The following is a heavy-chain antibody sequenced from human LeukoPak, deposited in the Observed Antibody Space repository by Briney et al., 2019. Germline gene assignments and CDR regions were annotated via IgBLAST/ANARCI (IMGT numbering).Heavy chain of an antibody. CDR2: IIPILGIA. D-gene: IGHD1-26*01. V-gene: IGHV1-69*04. Sequence: GASVKVSCKASGGTFSSYAISWVRQAPGQGLEWMGRIIPILGIASYAQKFQGRVTITADKSTSPAYIQLSSLRSEDTAVYYCAREKVGATNRYFDYWGQGTQVTVSS. CDR1: GGTFSSYA. CDR3: AREKVGATNRYFDY. J-gene: IGHJ4*02.